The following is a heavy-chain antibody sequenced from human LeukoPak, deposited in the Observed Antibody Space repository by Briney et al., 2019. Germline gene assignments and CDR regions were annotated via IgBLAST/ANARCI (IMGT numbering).Heavy chain of an antibody. CDR3: ARGSGTGWYTKGYFDY. CDR2: IGTAADT. CDR1: GFTFSSYD. Sequence: GGSLRLSCAASGFTFSSYDMHWVRQAPGKGLEWVSAIGTAADTYYPGSVKARFTVSRENAKNSFYLQMNNLRADDTAVYYCARGSGTGWYTKGYFDYWGQGTLVTVSS. D-gene: IGHD6-19*01. J-gene: IGHJ4*02. V-gene: IGHV3-13*01.